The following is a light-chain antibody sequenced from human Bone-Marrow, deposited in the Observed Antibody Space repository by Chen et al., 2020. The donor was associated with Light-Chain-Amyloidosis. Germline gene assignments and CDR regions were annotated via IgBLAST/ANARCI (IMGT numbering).Light chain of an antibody. Sequence: NFMLTQPHSVSESPGKTVIISCTRSSGSIATNYVQWYQQRPGSSPTPVIYEDDQRPSGVPDRFSGSIDRSSNSASLTISGLKTADEADYCCQSYQGSSQGVFGGGTKLTV. CDR2: EDD. V-gene: IGLV6-57*01. CDR3: QSYQGSSQGV. J-gene: IGLJ3*02. CDR1: SGSIATNY.